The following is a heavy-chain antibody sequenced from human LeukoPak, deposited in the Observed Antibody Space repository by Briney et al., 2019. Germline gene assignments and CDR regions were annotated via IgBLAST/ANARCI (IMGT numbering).Heavy chain of an antibody. CDR3: ARDQYSSGWYYYYGMDV. D-gene: IGHD6-19*01. CDR2: MNPNSGNT. V-gene: IGHV1-8*01. CDR1: EYTFTSYD. Sequence: ASVKVSCKASEYTFTSYDINWVRQATGQGLEWMGWMNPNSGNTGYAQKFQGRVTMTRNTSISTAYMELSSLRSEDTAVYYCARDQYSSGWYYYYGMDVWGQGTTVTVSS. J-gene: IGHJ6*02.